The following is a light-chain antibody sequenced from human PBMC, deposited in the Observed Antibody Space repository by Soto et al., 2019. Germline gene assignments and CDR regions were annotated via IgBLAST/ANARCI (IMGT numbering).Light chain of an antibody. CDR2: GNS. CDR1: SSNIGAGYD. Sequence: QSVLTQPPSVSGPPGQRLTISCTGSSSNIGAGYDVHWYQQLPGTAPKLLIYGNSNRPSGVPDRFSGSKSGTSASLAITGLQAEDEADYYCQSYDSSLSGSVFGGGTKLTVL. J-gene: IGLJ3*02. CDR3: QSYDSSLSGSV. V-gene: IGLV1-40*01.